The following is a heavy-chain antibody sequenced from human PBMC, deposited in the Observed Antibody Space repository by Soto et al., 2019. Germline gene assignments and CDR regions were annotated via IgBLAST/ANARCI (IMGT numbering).Heavy chain of an antibody. V-gene: IGHV4-34*01. J-gene: IGHJ6*02. CDR3: ARLRGRPSGPKYYYYYGMDV. D-gene: IGHD3-10*01. Sequence: SETLSLTCAVYGGFFSGYYWSWIRQPPGKGLEWIGEINHSGSTNYNPSLKSRVTISVDTSKNQFSLKLSSVTAADTAVYYCARLRGRPSGPKYYYYYGMDVWGQGTTVTVSS. CDR1: GGFFSGYY. CDR2: INHSGST.